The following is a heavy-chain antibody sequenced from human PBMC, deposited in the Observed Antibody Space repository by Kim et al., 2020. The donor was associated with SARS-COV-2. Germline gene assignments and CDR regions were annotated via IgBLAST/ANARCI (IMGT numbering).Heavy chain of an antibody. V-gene: IGHV4-34*01. CDR3: ARVRVVPGVGWFDP. J-gene: IGHJ5*02. CDR1: GGSFSGYY. Sequence: SETLSLTCAVYGGSFSGYYWSWIRQPPGKGLEWIGEINHSGSTNYNPSLKSRVTISVDTSKNQFSLKLSSVTAADTAVYYCARVRVVPGVGWFDPWGQGTLVTVSS. D-gene: IGHD3-3*01. CDR2: INHSGST.